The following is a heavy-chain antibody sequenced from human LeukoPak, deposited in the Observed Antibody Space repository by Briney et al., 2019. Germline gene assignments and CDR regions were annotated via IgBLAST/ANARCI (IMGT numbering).Heavy chain of an antibody. CDR1: GFTFSSYW. CDR2: IKQDGSEK. Sequence: GGSLRLSCAASGFTFSSYWMNWVRQAPGKGLEWVANIKQDGSEKYYVDSVKGRFTISRDNSKNTLFLRMNSLRAEDTAVYYCARAAYDSSGYLTLWGQGTLVTVSS. D-gene: IGHD3-22*01. J-gene: IGHJ4*02. V-gene: IGHV3-7*01. CDR3: ARAAYDSSGYLTL.